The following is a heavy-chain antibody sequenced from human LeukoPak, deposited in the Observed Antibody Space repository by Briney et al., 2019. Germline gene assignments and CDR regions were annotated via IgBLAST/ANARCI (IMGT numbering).Heavy chain of an antibody. CDR3: ARLITGTTTAFDI. V-gene: IGHV4-4*07. Sequence: SETLSLTCSVSGGSISGYYWTWIRQPAGKGLEWIGRVYTSGSTHCNPSLKTRLTMPVDTSKNQFSLKLSSVTAADTAVYYCARLITGTTTAFDIWGQGTMVTVSS. D-gene: IGHD1-7*01. CDR2: VYTSGST. CDR1: GGSISGYY. J-gene: IGHJ3*02.